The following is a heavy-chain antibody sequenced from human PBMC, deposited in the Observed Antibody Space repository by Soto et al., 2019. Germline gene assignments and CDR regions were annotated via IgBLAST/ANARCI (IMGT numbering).Heavy chain of an antibody. J-gene: IGHJ4*02. CDR1: GFTFSSYG. CDR3: AKDGWNPPRAMFDY. D-gene: IGHD2-2*01. V-gene: IGHV3-30*18. Sequence: QVQLVESGGGVVQPGRSLRLSCAASGFTFSSYGMHWVRQAPGKGLEWVAVISYDGSNKYYADSVKGRVTSSRDKSKNTLYLQMNSLRAEDTAVYYCAKDGWNPPRAMFDYWGQGTLVTVSS. CDR2: ISYDGSNK.